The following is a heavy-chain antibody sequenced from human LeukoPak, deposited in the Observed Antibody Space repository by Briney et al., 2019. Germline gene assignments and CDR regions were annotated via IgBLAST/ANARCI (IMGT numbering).Heavy chain of an antibody. D-gene: IGHD4-23*01. Sequence: SETLSLTCTVSGGSISSSSYYWGWIRQPPGKGREWIGSIYYSGSTYYNPSLKSRVTISVDTSKNQFSLKLSSVTAADTAVYYCARRIVVTRGFDYWGQGTLVTVSS. CDR2: IYYSGST. V-gene: IGHV4-39*01. J-gene: IGHJ4*02. CDR3: ARRIVVTRGFDY. CDR1: GGSISSSSYY.